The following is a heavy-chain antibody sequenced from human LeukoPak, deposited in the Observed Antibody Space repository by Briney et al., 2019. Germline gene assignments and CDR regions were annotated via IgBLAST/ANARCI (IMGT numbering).Heavy chain of an antibody. CDR2: ISAHNGHT. J-gene: IGHJ4*02. CDR3: ARDPDTIFGVVSPPCLDS. V-gene: IGHV1-18*01. D-gene: IGHD3-3*01. CDR1: GYTFVRYG. Sequence: ASVKVSCKASGYTFVRYGISWVRQAPGQGLEWMGWISAHNGHTNYAQNVQGRVTLTTDTSTSTAYMEIKSLTSNDTAVYYCARDPDTIFGVVSPPCLDSWGQGTLVTVSS.